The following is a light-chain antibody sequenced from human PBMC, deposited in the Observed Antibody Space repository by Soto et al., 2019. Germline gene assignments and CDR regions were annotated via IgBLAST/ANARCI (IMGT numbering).Light chain of an antibody. CDR3: QQYNSYPIT. CDR2: DAS. V-gene: IGKV1-5*01. CDR1: QSISSW. Sequence: GDRVTITCRASQSISSWLAWYQQKPGKAPKLLIYDASSLESGVPSRFSGSGSGTEFTLTISSLQPDDFATYYCQQYNSYPITFGQRTRLEIK. J-gene: IGKJ5*01.